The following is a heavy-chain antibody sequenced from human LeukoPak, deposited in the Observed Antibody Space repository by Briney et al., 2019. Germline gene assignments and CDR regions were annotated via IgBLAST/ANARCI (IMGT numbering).Heavy chain of an antibody. J-gene: IGHJ5*02. Sequence: SETLSLTCTVSGGSMSGYYWSWIRQPAGQGLEWIGRVYSNGDTRYNPSLKSRVTMSVDTSKNQLSLNLNSVTAADTAMYYCARHAHYDFVTGLFDPWAQGTLVTVSS. CDR3: ARHAHYDFVTGLFDP. CDR1: GGSMSGYY. V-gene: IGHV4-4*07. D-gene: IGHD3-3*01. CDR2: VYSNGDT.